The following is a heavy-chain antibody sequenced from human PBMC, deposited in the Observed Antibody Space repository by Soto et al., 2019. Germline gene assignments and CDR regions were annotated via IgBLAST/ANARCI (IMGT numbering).Heavy chain of an antibody. CDR3: ARPHFNYDFWSGYYLF. CDR2: IYPGDSDT. J-gene: IGHJ4*02. Sequence: GESLKISCKGSGYSFTNYWIGWVRQMPGKGLEWMGIIYPGDSDTRYSPSFQGQVTISADKSISTAYLQWSSLKASDTAMYYCARPHFNYDFWSGYYLFWGQGTLVTVSS. V-gene: IGHV5-51*01. D-gene: IGHD3-3*01. CDR1: GYSFTNYW.